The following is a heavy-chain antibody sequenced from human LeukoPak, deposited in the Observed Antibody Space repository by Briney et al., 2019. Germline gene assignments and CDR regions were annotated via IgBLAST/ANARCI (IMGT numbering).Heavy chain of an antibody. D-gene: IGHD5-12*01. CDR1: GFTFSSYG. CDR2: ISYDGSNK. V-gene: IGHV3-30*18. J-gene: IGHJ4*02. CDR3: AKARGYSGSVLDC. Sequence: GGSLRLSCAASGFTFSSYGMHWVRQAPGKGLEWVAVISYDGSNKYYADSVKGRFTISRDNSKNTLYLQMNSLRAEDTAVYYCAKARGYSGSVLDCWGQGTLVTVSS.